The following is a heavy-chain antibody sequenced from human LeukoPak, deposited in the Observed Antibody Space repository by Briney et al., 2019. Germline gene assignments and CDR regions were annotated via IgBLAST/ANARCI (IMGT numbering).Heavy chain of an antibody. CDR1: GLTFSSHW. V-gene: IGHV3-74*01. CDR3: AKDLRGYSYGQS. Sequence: GGSLRLSCAASGLTFSSHWMHWVRQAPGKGLVWVSRITNDGSSTTYADSVKGRFTISRDNSKNTLYLQMNSLRAEDTAVYYCAKDLRGYSYGQSWGQGTLVTVSS. J-gene: IGHJ5*02. D-gene: IGHD5-18*01. CDR2: ITNDGSST.